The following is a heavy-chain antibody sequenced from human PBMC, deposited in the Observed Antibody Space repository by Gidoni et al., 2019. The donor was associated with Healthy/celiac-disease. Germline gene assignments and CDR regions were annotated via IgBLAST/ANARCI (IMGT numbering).Heavy chain of an antibody. CDR1: GFTFSSYS. J-gene: IGHJ5*02. Sequence: EVQLVESGGGLVQRGGSLSLTCAAPGFTFSSYSMNWVRQSPGKGLEWVSYIGTSSSTILNADSVRGRFTISRDNAKSALYLQMTSLRDEDTAVYYCVREKYNYGNTWLDPWGQGTLVTVSS. D-gene: IGHD5-18*01. CDR3: VREKYNYGNTWLDP. V-gene: IGHV3-48*02. CDR2: IGTSSSTI.